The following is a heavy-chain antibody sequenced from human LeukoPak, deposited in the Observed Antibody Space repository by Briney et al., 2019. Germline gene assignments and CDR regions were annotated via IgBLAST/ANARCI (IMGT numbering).Heavy chain of an antibody. V-gene: IGHV4-30-2*01. J-gene: IGHJ4*02. CDR3: AGQNYYGGNSDEY. D-gene: IGHD4-23*01. Sequence: TSETLSLTCTVSGGSISSGGYYWSWIRQPPGKGLEWIGYIYHSGSTYYNPSLKSRVTISVDRSKNQFSLKLSSVTAADTAVYYCAGQNYYGGNSDEYWGQGTLVTVSS. CDR1: GGSISSGGYY. CDR2: IYHSGST.